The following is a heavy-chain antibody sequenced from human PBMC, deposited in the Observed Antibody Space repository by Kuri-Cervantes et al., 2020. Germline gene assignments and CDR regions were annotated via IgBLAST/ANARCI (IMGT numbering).Heavy chain of an antibody. CDR1: GGSISSSSYY. CDR2: IYYSGST. D-gene: IGHD6-19*01. Sequence: SETLSLTCTVSGGSISSSSYYWGWIRQPPGKGLEWIGSIYYSGSTYYNPSLKSRVSISLDTSKNQFSLNLRSVTAADTAMYYCAHRGSSGWYYFDYWGQGTLVTVSS. V-gene: IGHV4-39*07. CDR3: AHRGSSGWYYFDY. J-gene: IGHJ4*02.